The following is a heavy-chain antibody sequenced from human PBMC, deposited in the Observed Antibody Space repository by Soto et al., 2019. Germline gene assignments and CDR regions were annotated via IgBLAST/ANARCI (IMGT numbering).Heavy chain of an antibody. J-gene: IGHJ4*02. CDR1: GGSVSSGSYY. V-gene: IGHV4-61*01. D-gene: IGHD6-19*01. CDR3: ARDLGGWYHNLDY. CDR2: IYYSGST. Sequence: ETLSLTCTVSGGSVSSGSYYWSWIRQPPGKGLEWIGYIYYSGSTNYNPSLKSRVTISVDTSKNQFSLKLSSVTAADTAVYYCARDLGGWYHNLDYCGQGTLVTVSS.